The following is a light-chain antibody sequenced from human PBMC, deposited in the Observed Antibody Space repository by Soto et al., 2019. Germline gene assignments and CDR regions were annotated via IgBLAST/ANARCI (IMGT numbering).Light chain of an antibody. CDR3: QQYNNWPPGT. J-gene: IGKJ2*01. CDR2: GAS. Sequence: EIVMTQSPATLSVSPGEGATLSCRASQSVTSNLAWYQQKPGQAPRLLIYGASTRATGIPARFSGSGSGTEFTLTISSLQSEDFAIYYCQQYNNWPPGTFGQGTKLEIK. CDR1: QSVTSN. V-gene: IGKV3-15*01.